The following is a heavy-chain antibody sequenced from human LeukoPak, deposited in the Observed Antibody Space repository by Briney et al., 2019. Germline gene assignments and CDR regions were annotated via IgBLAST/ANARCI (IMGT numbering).Heavy chain of an antibody. CDR2: IYYSGST. J-gene: IGHJ6*03. Sequence: KPSETLSLTCTVSGGSISSSSYYWGWIRQPPGKGLEWIGSIYYSGSTYYNPSLQSRVTISVDTSKNQFSLKLNSVTAADTAVYYCASFYCSGGSCYQYFSYYYMDVWGKGTTVTISS. CDR1: GGSISSSSYY. V-gene: IGHV4-39*01. D-gene: IGHD2-15*01. CDR3: ASFYCSGGSCYQYFSYYYMDV.